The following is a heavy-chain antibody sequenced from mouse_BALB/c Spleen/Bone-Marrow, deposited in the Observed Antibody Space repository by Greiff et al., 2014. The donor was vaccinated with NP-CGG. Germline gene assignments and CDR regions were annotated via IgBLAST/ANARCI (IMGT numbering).Heavy chain of an antibody. CDR2: IAPANGNT. J-gene: IGHJ3*01. D-gene: IGHD1-3*01. Sequence: VQLKQSGAELVKPGASVKLSCTASGFNIKDAYMHWVKQRPAQGLEWIGRIAPANGNTEYDPKFLDKATITADTSSNTAYLQLSSLASEDTAGDYCARSPGEVNYWGQGTLVTVSA. CDR3: ARSPGEVNY. CDR1: GFNIKDAY. V-gene: IGHV14-3*02.